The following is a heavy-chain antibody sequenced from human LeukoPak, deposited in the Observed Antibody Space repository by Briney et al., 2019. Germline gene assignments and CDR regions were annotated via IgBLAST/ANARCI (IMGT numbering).Heavy chain of an antibody. D-gene: IGHD3-16*02. CDR2: ISSSSSYI. J-gene: IGHJ5*02. V-gene: IGHV3-21*01. Sequence: PGGSLRLSCAASGFTFSSYSMNWVRQAPGKGLEWVSSISSSSSYIYYADSVKGRFTISRDNAKNSLYLQMNSLRAEDTAVYYCAGDYVWWSYRPTPGDPWGQGTLVTVSS. CDR1: GFTFSSYS. CDR3: AGDYVWWSYRPTPGDP.